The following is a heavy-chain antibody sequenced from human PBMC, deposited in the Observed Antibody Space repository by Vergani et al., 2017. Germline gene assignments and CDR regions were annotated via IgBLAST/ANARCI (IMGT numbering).Heavy chain of an antibody. J-gene: IGHJ3*02. D-gene: IGHD4-17*01. Sequence: QVQLVESGGGVVQPGRSLRLSCVMSGFTVTNYAIFWVRQAPGKGLEWVSVIWHDGGNKHFADSVAGRFAISRDDSKKTVYLEMTNLRAEDTAVYYCARGMTTETTDLDGFDNWGQGTMVSVSS. CDR1: GFTVTNYA. CDR3: ARGMTTETTDLDGFDN. V-gene: IGHV3-33*03. CDR2: IWHDGGNK.